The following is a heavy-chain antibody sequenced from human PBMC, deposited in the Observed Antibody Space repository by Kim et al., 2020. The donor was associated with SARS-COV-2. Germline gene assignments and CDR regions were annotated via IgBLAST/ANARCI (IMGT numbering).Heavy chain of an antibody. CDR1: GYTFTSYA. Sequence: ASVKVSCKASGYTFTSYAMHWVRQAPGQRLEWMGWINAGNGNTKYSQKFQGRVTITRDTSASTAYMELSSLRSEDTAVYYCARAPPKYDFWFGGGMDVWGQGTTVTVSS. J-gene: IGHJ6*02. D-gene: IGHD3-3*01. CDR3: ARAPPKYDFWFGGGMDV. CDR2: INAGNGNT. V-gene: IGHV1-3*01.